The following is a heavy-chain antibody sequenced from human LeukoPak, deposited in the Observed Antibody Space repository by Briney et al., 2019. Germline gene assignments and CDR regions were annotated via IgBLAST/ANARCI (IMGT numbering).Heavy chain of an antibody. CDR1: GFTFSSYG. J-gene: IGHJ3*02. V-gene: IGHV3-33*01. D-gene: IGHD2-15*01. CDR2: IWYDGSNK. CDR3: ARSLVVVAARADDAFDI. Sequence: GRSLRLSCAASGFTFSSYGMHWVRQAPGKGLEWVAVIWYDGSNKYYADSVKGRFTISRDNSKNTLYLQMNSLRAEDTAVYYCARSLVVVAARADDAFDIWGQGTMVTVSS.